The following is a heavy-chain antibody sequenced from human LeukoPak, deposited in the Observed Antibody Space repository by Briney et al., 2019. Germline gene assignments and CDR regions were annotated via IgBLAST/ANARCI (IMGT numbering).Heavy chain of an antibody. J-gene: IGHJ4*02. V-gene: IGHV3-23*01. Sequence: GGSLRLSCAASGFTFSSYAMSWVRQAPGKGLEWVSAISGSGGSTYYADSVKGRFTISRDNSKNTLYLQMNSLRAEDTAVYYGARDKSDPVGALDYWGQGTLVTVSS. CDR3: ARDKSDPVGALDY. D-gene: IGHD1-26*01. CDR2: ISGSGGST. CDR1: GFTFSSYA.